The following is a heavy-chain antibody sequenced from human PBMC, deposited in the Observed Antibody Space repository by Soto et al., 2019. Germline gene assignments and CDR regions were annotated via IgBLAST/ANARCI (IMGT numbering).Heavy chain of an antibody. J-gene: IGHJ6*02. CDR3: ARIRMDTAMVSDYYYGMDV. CDR1: GFSLSTSGMC. D-gene: IGHD5-18*01. CDR2: IDWDDDK. V-gene: IGHV2-70*11. Sequence: SGPTLVNPTQTLTLTCTFSGFSLSTSGMCVSWIRQPPGKALEWLARIDWDDDKYYSTSLKTRLTISKDTSKNQVVLTMTNMDPVDTATYYCARIRMDTAMVSDYYYGMDVWGQGTTVTVSS.